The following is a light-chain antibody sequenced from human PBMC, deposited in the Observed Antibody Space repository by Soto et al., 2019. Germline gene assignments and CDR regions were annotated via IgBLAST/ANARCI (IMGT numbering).Light chain of an antibody. Sequence: DIQLTQSPSSLSASAGDRVTITCRASQIISTWLAWYQQKSGEAPKLLIYRASNLVSGVPSRFSGSGSGTEFTLTISGLQPDDFSIYYCQHYETYSGTFGPGTKVDL. CDR1: QIISTW. V-gene: IGKV1-5*03. CDR2: RAS. CDR3: QHYETYSGT. J-gene: IGKJ3*01.